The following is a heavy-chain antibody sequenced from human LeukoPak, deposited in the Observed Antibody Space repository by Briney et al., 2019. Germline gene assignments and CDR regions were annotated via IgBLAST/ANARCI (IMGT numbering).Heavy chain of an antibody. V-gene: IGHV4-59*01. CDR2: IYYSGST. CDR1: GGSISSYY. D-gene: IGHD1-26*01. Sequence: SETLSLTCTVSGGSISSYYWSWIRQPPGKGLEWIGHIYYSGSTNYNPSLKSRVTISVDTSKNQFSLKLSSVTAADTAVYYCARDHLAGANDYWGQGTLVTVSS. J-gene: IGHJ4*02. CDR3: ARDHLAGANDY.